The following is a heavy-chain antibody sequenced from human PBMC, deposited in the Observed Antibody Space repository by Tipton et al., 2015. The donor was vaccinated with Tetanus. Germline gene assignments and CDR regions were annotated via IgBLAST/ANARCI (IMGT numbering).Heavy chain of an antibody. CDR1: GGSISAYY. CDR2: IYTSEST. Sequence: TLSLTCTVSGGSISAYYWSWIRQPAGKGLEWIGRIYTSESTNYNPSLKSRLTMSVDPPKNQFSLKLSSVTAADTAVYYCATSKGGAARPRFDYWGQGTLGTVSS. V-gene: IGHV4-4*07. J-gene: IGHJ4*02. D-gene: IGHD6-6*01. CDR3: ATSKGGAARPRFDY.